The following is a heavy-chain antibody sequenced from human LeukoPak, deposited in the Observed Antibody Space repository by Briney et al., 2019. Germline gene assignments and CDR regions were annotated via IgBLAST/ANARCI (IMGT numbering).Heavy chain of an antibody. D-gene: IGHD3-3*01. CDR1: GYTFTGYY. J-gene: IGHJ4*02. CDR3: ASLSTPTIFGVVNFDY. Sequence: ASVKVSCKASGYTFTGYYMHWVRQAPGQGLEWMGRINPNSGGTNYAQKFQGRVTMTRDTSINTAYMELSRLRSDDTAVYYCASLSTPTIFGVVNFDYWGQGTLVTVSS. V-gene: IGHV1-2*06. CDR2: INPNSGGT.